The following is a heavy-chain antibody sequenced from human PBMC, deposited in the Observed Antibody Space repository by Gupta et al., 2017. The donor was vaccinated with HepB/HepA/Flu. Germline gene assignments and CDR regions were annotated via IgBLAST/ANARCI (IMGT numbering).Heavy chain of an antibody. J-gene: IGHJ3*02. CDR1: GYTFPSYY. CDR2: INPSGGST. D-gene: IGHD3-22*01. Sequence: QVQLVQSGAEVKKPGASVKVSCKASGYTFPSYYMHWVRQAPGQGLEWMGIINPSGGSTSYAQKFQGRVTMTRDTSTSTVYMELSSLRSEDTAVYYCASSSYYYDSSGYSPDAFDIWGQGTMVTVSS. V-gene: IGHV1-46*01. CDR3: ASSSYYYDSSGYSPDAFDI.